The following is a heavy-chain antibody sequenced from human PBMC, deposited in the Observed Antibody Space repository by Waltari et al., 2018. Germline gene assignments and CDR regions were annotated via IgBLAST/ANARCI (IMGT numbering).Heavy chain of an antibody. D-gene: IGHD1-26*01. CDR2: ISSSGSTI. V-gene: IGHV3-48*03. J-gene: IGHJ4*02. CDR1: GFTFSSYE. CDR3: ARERTLGATDY. Sequence: EVQLVESGGGLVQPGGSLSLSCAASGFTFSSYEMNWFRQAPGKGLEWVSYISSSGSTIYYADSVKGRFTISRDNAKNSLYLQMNSLRAEDTAVYYCARERTLGATDYWGQGTLVTVSS.